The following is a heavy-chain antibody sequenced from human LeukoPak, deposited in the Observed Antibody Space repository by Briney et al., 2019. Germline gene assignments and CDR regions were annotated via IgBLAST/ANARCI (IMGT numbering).Heavy chain of an antibody. CDR3: ASESCTKGICYINY. CDR2: IYSGGST. V-gene: IGHV3-53*01. Sequence: GGSLRLSCAGSGFTVISNYMNWVRQAPGKGLEWISVIYSGGSTYFADSVKGRFTISRDNSKNTLYLQMNSLRAEDTAVYYCASESCTKGICYINYWGQGTLVTVSS. J-gene: IGHJ4*02. CDR1: GFTVISNY. D-gene: IGHD2-8*01.